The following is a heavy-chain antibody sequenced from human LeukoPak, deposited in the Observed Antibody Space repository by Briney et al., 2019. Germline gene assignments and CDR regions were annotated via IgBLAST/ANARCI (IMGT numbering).Heavy chain of an antibody. CDR3: ATLPYYYDSSGSYYFDY. Sequence: PGGSLRLSCAASGFTFSSYGMHWVRQAPGKGLEWVAVISYDGSNKYYADSVKGRFTISRDNSKNTLYLQMNSLRVEDTAVYYCATLPYYYDSSGSYYFDYWGQGTPVTVSS. V-gene: IGHV3-30*19. CDR1: GFTFSSYG. CDR2: ISYDGSNK. J-gene: IGHJ4*02. D-gene: IGHD3-22*01.